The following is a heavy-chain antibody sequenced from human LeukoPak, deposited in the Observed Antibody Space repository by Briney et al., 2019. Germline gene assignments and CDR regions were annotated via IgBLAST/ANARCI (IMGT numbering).Heavy chain of an antibody. J-gene: IGHJ4*02. CDR3: ARMGAAAGTDY. CDR2: ISGSGGST. CDR1: GFTFSSYA. V-gene: IGHV3-23*01. Sequence: GGSLRLSYAASGFTFSSYAMSWVRQAPGKGLEWVSAISGSGGSTYYADSVKGRFTISRDNSKNTLYLQMNSLRAEDTAVYYCARMGAAAGTDYWGQGTLVTVSS. D-gene: IGHD6-13*01.